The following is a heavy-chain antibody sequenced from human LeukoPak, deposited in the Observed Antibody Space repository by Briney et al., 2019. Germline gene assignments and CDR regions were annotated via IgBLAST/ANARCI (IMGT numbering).Heavy chain of an antibody. J-gene: IGHJ4*02. CDR3: ARYIWGSYPTFEDY. V-gene: IGHV4-59*01. CDR2: ISYSGST. D-gene: IGHD3-16*02. Sequence: SETLSPTCTVSGGSISSYYWSWIRQPPGKGLEWIGYISYSGSTNYNPSLKSRVTIPVDTSKNQFSLKLNSVTAADTAVYYCARYIWGSYPTFEDYWGQGSLVTVSS. CDR1: GGSISSYY.